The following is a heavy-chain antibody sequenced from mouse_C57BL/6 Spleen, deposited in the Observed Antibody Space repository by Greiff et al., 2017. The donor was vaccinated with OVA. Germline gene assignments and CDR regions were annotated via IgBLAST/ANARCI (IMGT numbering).Heavy chain of an antibody. CDR3: ARFRDWGFAY. CDR2: IDPSDSET. CDR1: GYTFTSYW. J-gene: IGHJ3*01. V-gene: IGHV1-52*01. Sequence: QVQLQQSGAELVRPGSSVKLSCKASGYTFTSYWMHWVKQRPIQGLEWIGNIDPSDSETHYNQKFKDKATLTVDKSSSTAYMQLSSLTSEDSAVYYCARFRDWGFAYWGQGTLVTVSA.